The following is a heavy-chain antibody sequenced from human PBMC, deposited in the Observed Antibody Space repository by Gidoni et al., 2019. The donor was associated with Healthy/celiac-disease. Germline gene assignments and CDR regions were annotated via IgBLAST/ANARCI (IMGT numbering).Heavy chain of an antibody. V-gene: IGHV3-15*01. D-gene: IGHD3-16*02. Sequence: RFTISRDDSKNTLYLQMNSLKTEDTAVYYCTTDRYVWGSYRYTWAFDIWGQGTMVTVSS. J-gene: IGHJ3*02. CDR3: TTDRYVWGSYRYTWAFDI.